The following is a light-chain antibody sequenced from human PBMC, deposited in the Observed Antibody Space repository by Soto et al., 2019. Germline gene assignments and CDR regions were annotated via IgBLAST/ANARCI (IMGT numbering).Light chain of an antibody. CDR3: VAWDDRLNGYVV. CDR2: SNN. Sequence: SVLTQPPSASGTPGQRVTISCSGSSSNIGSNTVNWYQQLPGTAPKLVIYSNNQRPSGVPDRFSGSKSGTSASLAISGLQSEDEADYYCVAWDDRLNGYVVFGGGTKVTVL. CDR1: SSNIGSNT. V-gene: IGLV1-44*01. J-gene: IGLJ2*01.